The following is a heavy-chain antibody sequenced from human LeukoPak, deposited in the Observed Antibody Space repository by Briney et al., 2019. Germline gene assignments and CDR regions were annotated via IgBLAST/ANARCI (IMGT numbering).Heavy chain of an antibody. V-gene: IGHV3-23*01. CDR2: ISGSGGST. CDR1: GFTFSSYA. Sequence: GGSLRLSCAASGFTFSSYAMSWVRQVPGKGLEWVSAISGSGGSTYYADSVKGRFTISRDNSKNTLYLQMNSLRAEDTAVYYCAKDRDSSSWYPLYYYFDYWGQGTLVTVSS. J-gene: IGHJ4*02. CDR3: AKDRDSSSWYPLYYYFDY. D-gene: IGHD6-13*01.